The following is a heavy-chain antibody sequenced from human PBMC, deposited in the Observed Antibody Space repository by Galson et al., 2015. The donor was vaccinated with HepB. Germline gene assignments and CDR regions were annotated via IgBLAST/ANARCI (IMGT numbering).Heavy chain of an antibody. CDR2: INPSDGTA. CDR1: GYTFTSYY. V-gene: IGHV1-46*04. J-gene: IGHJ4*02. D-gene: IGHD1-26*01. Sequence: LVKVSCKASGYTFTSYYMHWVRQAPGQGLEWMGVINPSDGTAKYALKLQGRVTMTRDTSTTTVYMELRSLRFEDTAVYYCARDKWEAISGPPGDDWGQGTLVTVSS. CDR3: ARDKWEAISGPPGDD.